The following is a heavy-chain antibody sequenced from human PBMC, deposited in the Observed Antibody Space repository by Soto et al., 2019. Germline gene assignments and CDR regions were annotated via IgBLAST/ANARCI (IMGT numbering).Heavy chain of an antibody. V-gene: IGHV3-21*01. Sequence: GGSLRLSCTVSGFAFNNYGINWVRQAPGKGVEWVSSISKSDYTYYSDSVKGRFAISRDNAKSSVSLQMNTRRVEDTAVYYCARDLRDDFWSGYYYYYYYGMDVWGQGSTVSVSS. CDR3: ARDLRDDFWSGYYYYYYYGMDV. J-gene: IGHJ6*02. D-gene: IGHD3-3*01. CDR1: GFAFNNYG. CDR2: ISKSDYT.